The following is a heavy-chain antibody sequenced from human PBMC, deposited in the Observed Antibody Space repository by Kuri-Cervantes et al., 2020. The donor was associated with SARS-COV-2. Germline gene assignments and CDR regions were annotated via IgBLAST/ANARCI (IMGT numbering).Heavy chain of an antibody. CDR3: ARDPHITLIRGAYFDL. CDR2: ISSGSSTI. V-gene: IGHV3-48*01. Sequence: GGSLRLSCAASGFTFSSHWMYWVRQAPGKGLEWDSYISSGSSTIYYADSVKGRFTISRDNARNSLYLQMNSLRAEDTAVYYCARDPHITLIRGAYFDLWGRGTLVTVSP. D-gene: IGHD3-10*01. CDR1: GFTFSSHW. J-gene: IGHJ2*01.